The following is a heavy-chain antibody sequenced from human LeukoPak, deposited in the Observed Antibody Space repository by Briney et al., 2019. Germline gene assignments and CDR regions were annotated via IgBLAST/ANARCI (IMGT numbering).Heavy chain of an antibody. V-gene: IGHV4-39*01. D-gene: IGHD3-9*01. CDR3: ARSLPRLRYFDWLPTLPLDY. J-gene: IGHJ4*02. CDR2: IYYSGST. CDR1: GGSISSSSYY. Sequence: SETLSLTCTVSGGSISSSSYYWGWIRQPPGKGLEWIGSIYYSGSTYYNPSLKSRVTISVDTSKNQFSLRLSSVTAADTAVYYCARSLPRLRYFDWLPTLPLDYWGQGTLVTVSS.